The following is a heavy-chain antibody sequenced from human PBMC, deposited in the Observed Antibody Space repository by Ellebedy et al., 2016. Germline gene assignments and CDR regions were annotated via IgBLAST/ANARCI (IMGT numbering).Heavy chain of an antibody. CDR1: GYTFANYG. CDR3: ARYLTRGQLYYYHGMDV. D-gene: IGHD1-1*01. Sequence: ASVKVSCKASGYTFANYGFSWVRQAPGQGLEWMGWISSDNGNTNYAQRLQDRITLTTDSSTSTAYLELRSLRSDDTAVYYCARYLTRGQLYYYHGMDVWGQGTTVTVSS. J-gene: IGHJ6*02. V-gene: IGHV1-18*01. CDR2: ISSDNGNT.